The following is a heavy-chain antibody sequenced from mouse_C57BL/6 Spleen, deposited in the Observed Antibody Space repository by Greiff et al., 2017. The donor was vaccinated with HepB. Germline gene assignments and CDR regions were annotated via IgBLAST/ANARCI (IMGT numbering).Heavy chain of an antibody. Sequence: VQLQQSGAELVRPGASVKLSCKASGYTFTDYYINWVKQRPGQGLEWIARIYPGSGNTYYNEKFKGKATLTAEKSSSTAYMQLSSLPSEDSAVYFCARSDYSNSFAYWGQGTLVTVSA. CDR1: GYTFTDYY. CDR2: IYPGSGNT. D-gene: IGHD2-5*01. V-gene: IGHV1-76*01. CDR3: ARSDYSNSFAY. J-gene: IGHJ3*01.